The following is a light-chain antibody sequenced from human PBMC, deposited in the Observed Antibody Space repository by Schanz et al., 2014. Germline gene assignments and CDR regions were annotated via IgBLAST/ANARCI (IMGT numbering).Light chain of an antibody. CDR1: QSVSTN. Sequence: EIVMTQSPVTLSVSPGERATLSCRASQSVSTNLAWFQQKPGQAPRLLMYGASTRATGIPARFSGSGSGTEFTLTISSLEPEDFAVYYCQQRSNWHLTFGGGTKVEIK. V-gene: IGKV3-15*01. CDR3: QQRSNWHLT. CDR2: GAS. J-gene: IGKJ4*01.